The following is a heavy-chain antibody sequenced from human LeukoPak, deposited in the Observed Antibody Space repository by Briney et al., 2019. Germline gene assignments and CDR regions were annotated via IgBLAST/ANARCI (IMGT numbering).Heavy chain of an antibody. CDR1: GGSISSGSYY. Sequence: SETLSLTCTVSGGSISSGSYYWSWIRRPAGKGLEWIGRIYTSGSTNYNPSLKSRVTISVDTSKNQFSLKLSSVTATDTAVYYCARVASVPAATFDYWGQGTLVTVSS. V-gene: IGHV4-61*02. CDR2: IYTSGST. CDR3: ARVASVPAATFDY. J-gene: IGHJ4*02. D-gene: IGHD2-2*01.